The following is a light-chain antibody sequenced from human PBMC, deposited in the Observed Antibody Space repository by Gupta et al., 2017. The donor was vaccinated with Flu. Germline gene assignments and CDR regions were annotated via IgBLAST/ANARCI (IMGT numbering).Light chain of an antibody. CDR3: QSYGSSNPWV. J-gene: IGLJ3*02. CDR1: SGSIASSY. Sequence: NFMLTQPHSVSESPGKTVTISCTRSSGSIASSYVQWYQQRPGSAPTTVIYEDKQRPSGVPDRFSGSFDSSSKSASLTISGLKTEDEADYYCQSYGSSNPWVFGGGTKLTVL. V-gene: IGLV6-57*03. CDR2: EDK.